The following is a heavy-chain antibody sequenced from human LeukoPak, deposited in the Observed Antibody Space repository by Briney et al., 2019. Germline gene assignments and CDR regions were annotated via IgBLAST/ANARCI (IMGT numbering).Heavy chain of an antibody. CDR1: GGSFSGYY. D-gene: IGHD6-19*01. CDR3: ARSGSSGWYQGFDY. V-gene: IGHV4-34*01. J-gene: IGHJ4*02. CDR2: INHSGST. Sequence: SETLSLTCAVYGGSFSGYYWSWIRQPPGKGLEWIGEINHSGSTNYNPSLKSRVTISVDTSKNQFSLKLSSVTAADTAVYYCARSGSSGWYQGFDYWGQGTLVTVSS.